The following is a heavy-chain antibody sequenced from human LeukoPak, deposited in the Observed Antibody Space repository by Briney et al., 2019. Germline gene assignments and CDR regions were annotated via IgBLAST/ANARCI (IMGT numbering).Heavy chain of an antibody. CDR3: AKRGSAWYYFDS. CDR1: GFTFHDYA. CDR2: IIGDADAT. V-gene: IGHV3-43*02. Sequence: GESLRLSCAASGFTFHDYAIHWVRPAPGRGLEWVSLIIGDADATYYADSVEGRFTVARDNTRNSIYLQMNSLRTEDTALYFCAKRGSAWYYFDSWGQGTLVTVSS. D-gene: IGHD6-19*01. J-gene: IGHJ4*02.